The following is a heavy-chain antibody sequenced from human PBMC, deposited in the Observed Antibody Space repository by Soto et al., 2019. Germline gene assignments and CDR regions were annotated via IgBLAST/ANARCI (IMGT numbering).Heavy chain of an antibody. D-gene: IGHD3-3*01. CDR1: GGTFSSYA. CDR2: IIPIFGTA. Sequence: ASVKVSCKASGGTFSSYAISWVRQAPGQGLEWMGGIIPIFGTANYAQKLQGRVTITADKSTSTAYMELSSLRSEDTAVYYCARGEPRGGRVLRFLEWLLYGMDVWGQGTTVTVSS. V-gene: IGHV1-69*06. J-gene: IGHJ6*02. CDR3: ARGEPRGGRVLRFLEWLLYGMDV.